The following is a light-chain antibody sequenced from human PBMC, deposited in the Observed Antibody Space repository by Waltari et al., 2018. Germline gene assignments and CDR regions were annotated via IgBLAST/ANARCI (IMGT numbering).Light chain of an antibody. Sequence: QSVLTQPPSASGTPGQRVTISCSGSTSNIGSNTVSWYQQLPGTAPKLLIYTDDQRPSGFPDRFSGSNSGTSASLAISGPQSEDEAHYHCSAWDDNLNGVIFGGGTKLTVL. J-gene: IGLJ2*01. CDR2: TDD. CDR3: SAWDDNLNGVI. V-gene: IGLV1-44*01. CDR1: TSNIGSNT.